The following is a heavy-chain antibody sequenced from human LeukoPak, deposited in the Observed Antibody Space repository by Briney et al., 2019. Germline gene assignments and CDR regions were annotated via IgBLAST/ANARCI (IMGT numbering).Heavy chain of an antibody. Sequence: SETLSLTCTVSGGSISSYYWSWIRQPPGKGLEWIGYIYYSGSTNYNPSLKSRVTISVDTSKNQFSLKLSSVTAADTAVYYCARGYKGVVISPNWFDPWGQGTLVTVSS. CDR3: ARGYKGVVISPNWFDP. CDR1: GGSISSYY. D-gene: IGHD3-3*01. CDR2: IYYSGST. J-gene: IGHJ5*02. V-gene: IGHV4-59*12.